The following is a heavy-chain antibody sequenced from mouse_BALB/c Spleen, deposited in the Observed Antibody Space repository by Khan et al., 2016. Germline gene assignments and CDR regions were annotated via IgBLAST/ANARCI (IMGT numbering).Heavy chain of an antibody. CDR3: AADDSFAY. Sequence: QVTLKESGPGILQPSQTLSLTCSFSGFSLSTSGMGVSWIRQPSGKGLEWLAHIYWDDDKRYHPSLKRRLTISKDTSSNQVFLKITSVDTAYTATYYCAADDSFAYWGQGTLVTVSA. V-gene: IGHV8-12*01. CDR2: IYWDDDK. D-gene: IGHD2-13*01. CDR1: GFSLSTSGMG. J-gene: IGHJ3*01.